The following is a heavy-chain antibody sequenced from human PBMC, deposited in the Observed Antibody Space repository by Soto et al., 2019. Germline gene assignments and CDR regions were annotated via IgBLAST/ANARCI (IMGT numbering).Heavy chain of an antibody. CDR3: TGEVASGY. D-gene: IGHD2-8*02. Sequence: QVQLVESGGGVVQPGRSLRLSCAVSGFTVSTYGVHWVRHAPGKGLEWVAVISRDGGTKYYADSVKGRFTISRDNSRNTLFLEMNSLRSDDMAVYYCTGEVASGYWGQGTLVTVSS. CDR1: GFTVSTYG. CDR2: ISRDGGTK. J-gene: IGHJ4*02. V-gene: IGHV3-30*03.